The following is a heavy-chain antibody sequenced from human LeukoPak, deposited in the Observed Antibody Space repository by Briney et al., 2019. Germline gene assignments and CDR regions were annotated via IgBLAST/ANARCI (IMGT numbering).Heavy chain of an antibody. V-gene: IGHV1-58*02. Sequence: SVKVSCKASGLTFTSSAMQWVRQARGQRLEWIGWIVVGSGNTNYAQKFQERVTITRDMSTSTAYMELSSLRSEDTAVYYCAAVSGYDSSGYYWPWGQGTMVTVSS. CDR2: IVVGSGNT. D-gene: IGHD3-22*01. J-gene: IGHJ3*01. CDR3: AAVSGYDSSGYYWP. CDR1: GLTFTSSA.